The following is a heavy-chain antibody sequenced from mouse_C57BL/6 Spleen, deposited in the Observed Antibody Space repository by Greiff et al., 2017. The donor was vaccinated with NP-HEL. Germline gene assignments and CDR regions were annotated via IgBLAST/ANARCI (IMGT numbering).Heavy chain of an antibody. J-gene: IGHJ4*01. Sequence: DVHLVESEGGLVQPGSSMKLSCTASGFTFSDYYMAWVRQVPEKGLEWVANINYDGSSTYYLDSLKSRFIISRDNAKNILYLQMSSLKSEDTATYYCARENGNLYYAMDYWGQGTSVTVSS. CDR1: GFTFSDYY. D-gene: IGHD2-1*01. V-gene: IGHV5-16*01. CDR3: ARENGNLYYAMDY. CDR2: INYDGSST.